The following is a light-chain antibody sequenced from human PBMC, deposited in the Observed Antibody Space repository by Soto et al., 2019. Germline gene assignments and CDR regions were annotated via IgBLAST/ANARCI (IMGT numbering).Light chain of an antibody. CDR1: QSVSRN. Sequence: EIVMTQSPATLSVSPGERATLSCRASQSVSRNLAWYQQKPGQAPRLLIYGASTRATGIPARFSGSGSGTEFTLTISSLQSEDFAVYYCQKYNNWPLLTFGGGTKVDIK. CDR3: QKYNNWPLLT. J-gene: IGKJ4*01. V-gene: IGKV3D-15*01. CDR2: GAS.